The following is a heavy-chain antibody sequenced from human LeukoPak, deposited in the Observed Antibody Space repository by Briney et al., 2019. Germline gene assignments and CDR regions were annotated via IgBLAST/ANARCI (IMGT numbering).Heavy chain of an antibody. D-gene: IGHD3-9*01. J-gene: IGHJ4*02. CDR1: GFTFSSYA. V-gene: IGHV3-30*02. CDR2: IRYDGSNK. CDR3: AKDRLRYFDWLLS. Sequence: PGGSLRLSCAASGFTFSSYAMSWVRQAPGKGLEWVAFIRYDGSNKYYADSVKGRFTISRDNSKNTLYLQMNSLRAEDTAVYYCAKDRLRYFDWLLSWGQGTLVTVSS.